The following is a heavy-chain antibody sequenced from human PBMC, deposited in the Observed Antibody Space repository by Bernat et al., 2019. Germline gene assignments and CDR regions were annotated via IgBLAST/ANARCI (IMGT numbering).Heavy chain of an antibody. V-gene: IGHV3-21*01. J-gene: IGHJ2*01. Sequence: EVQLVESGGGLVKPGGSLRLSCAASGFTFSSYSMNWVRQAPGKGLEWLSSISSSSSYIYYADSVKGRFTISRDNAKNSLYLQMNSLRVEDTAVYSCARGPGQNWYFDLWGRGTLVTVSS. CDR1: GFTFSSYS. CDR3: ARGPGQNWYFDL. D-gene: IGHD7-27*01. CDR2: ISSSSSYI.